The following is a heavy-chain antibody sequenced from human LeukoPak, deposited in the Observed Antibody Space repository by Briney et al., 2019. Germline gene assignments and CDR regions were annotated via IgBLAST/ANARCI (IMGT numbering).Heavy chain of an antibody. CDR3: ARDPGYCSGGSCYSDY. Sequence: PSETLSLTCAVYGXSFSGYYCSCIRQPPGKWLEWIGEINHSGSTNYNPSLKSRVTISVDTSKNQFSLKLSSVTAADTAVYYCARDPGYCSGGSCYSDYWGQGTLVTVSS. CDR1: GXSFSGYY. V-gene: IGHV4-34*01. CDR2: INHSGST. J-gene: IGHJ4*02. D-gene: IGHD2-15*01.